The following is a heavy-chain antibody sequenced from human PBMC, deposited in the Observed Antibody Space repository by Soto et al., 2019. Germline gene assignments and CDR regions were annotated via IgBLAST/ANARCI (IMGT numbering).Heavy chain of an antibody. J-gene: IGHJ4*02. V-gene: IGHV3-23*01. CDR3: ARSGSYSWLPY. Sequence: EVQLLESGGDLVQPGGSLRLSCAASGFTFSNYALSWVRQAPGRGLEWVSSINPSGSISYYADSVKGRFTLSRDNSKNTVYLQMNSLKDEDTALYYCARSGSYSWLPYWGQGTLVTVSS. D-gene: IGHD1-26*01. CDR1: GFTFSNYA. CDR2: INPSGSIS.